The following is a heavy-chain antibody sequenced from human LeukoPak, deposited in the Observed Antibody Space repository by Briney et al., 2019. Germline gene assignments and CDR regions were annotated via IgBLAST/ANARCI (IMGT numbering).Heavy chain of an antibody. CDR2: INPSGGST. Sequence: ASVKVSCKASGYTFTSYYMHWVRQAPGRGLEWMGIINPSGGSTSYAQKFQGRVTMTRDTSTSTVYMELSSLRSEDTAVYYCARDGVGIHDYVWGSYRYPRGFAFDIWGQGTMVTVSS. V-gene: IGHV1-46*01. CDR1: GYTFTSYY. CDR3: ARDGVGIHDYVWGSYRYPRGFAFDI. D-gene: IGHD3-16*02. J-gene: IGHJ3*02.